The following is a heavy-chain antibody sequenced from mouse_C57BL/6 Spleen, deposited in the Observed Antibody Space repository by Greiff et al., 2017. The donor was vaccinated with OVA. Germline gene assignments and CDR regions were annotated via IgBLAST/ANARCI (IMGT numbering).Heavy chain of an antibody. V-gene: IGHV14-3*01. CDR3: ARKNYGSRYYFDY. D-gene: IGHD1-1*01. CDR2: IDPANGNT. Sequence: EVQLQQSVAELVRPGASVKLSCTASGFNIKNTYMHWVKQRPEQGLEWIGRIDPANGNTKYAPKFPGKATITADPSSNTADLQLSSLTSEDTAIYYCARKNYGSRYYFDYWGQGTTLTVSS. CDR1: GFNIKNTY. J-gene: IGHJ2*01.